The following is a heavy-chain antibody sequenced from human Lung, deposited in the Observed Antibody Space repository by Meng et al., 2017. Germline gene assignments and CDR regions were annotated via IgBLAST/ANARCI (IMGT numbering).Heavy chain of an antibody. CDR3: ARSPNYSGSGSYYKGWFDP. Sequence: QVQLVQSGAAVKKPGASVKISCKASGYIFTIYAIHCVRQSPGQSLEWMGWINAGNGYTKYSQKFQGGVTITRDTSASTAYMELSNPTSEDTAVYYCARSPNYSGSGSYYKGWFDPWGQGTLVTVSS. CDR2: INAGNGYT. CDR1: GYIFTIYA. V-gene: IGHV1-3*01. D-gene: IGHD3-10*01. J-gene: IGHJ5*02.